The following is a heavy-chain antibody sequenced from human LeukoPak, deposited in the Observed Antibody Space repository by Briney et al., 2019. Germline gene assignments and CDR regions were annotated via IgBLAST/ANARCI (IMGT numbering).Heavy chain of an antibody. CDR2: ISSSSSTI. CDR1: GFTFSSYE. D-gene: IGHD2-15*01. Sequence: GGSLRLSCAASGFTFSSYEMNWVHQAPGKGLEWVSYISSSSSTIYYADSVKGRFTISRDNAKNSLYLQMNSLRAEDTAVYYCARDGYCSGGSCYPAWGQGTLVTVSS. J-gene: IGHJ5*02. CDR3: ARDGYCSGGSCYPA. V-gene: IGHV3-48*03.